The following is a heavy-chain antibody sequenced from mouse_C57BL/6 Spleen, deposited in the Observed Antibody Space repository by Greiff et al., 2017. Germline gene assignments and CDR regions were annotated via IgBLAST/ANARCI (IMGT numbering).Heavy chain of an antibody. CDR1: GYTFTSYW. J-gene: IGHJ4*01. Sequence: QVQLQQPGAELVKPGASVKLSCKASGYTFTSYWMHWVKQRPGQGLGWIGMIHPNSGSTNYNEKFKSKATLTVDKSSSTAYMQLSSLTSEDSAVYYCARGYYGAYYYAMDYWGQGTSVTVSS. CDR3: ARGYYGAYYYAMDY. D-gene: IGHD1-1*01. CDR2: IHPNSGST. V-gene: IGHV1-64*01.